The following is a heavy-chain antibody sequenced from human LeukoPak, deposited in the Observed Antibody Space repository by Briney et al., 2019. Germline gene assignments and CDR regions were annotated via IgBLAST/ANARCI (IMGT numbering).Heavy chain of an antibody. V-gene: IGHV4-59*01. CDR2: IYYSGST. J-gene: IGHJ4*02. Sequence: SETLSLTCTVSGGSISSYYWSWIRQPPGKGLEWIGYIYYSGSTNYNPSLKSRVTISVDTSKNQFSLKLSSVTAADTAVYYCASGYSSSWYQVWGQVTLVTVSS. CDR1: GGSISSYY. CDR3: ASGYSSSWYQV. D-gene: IGHD6-13*01.